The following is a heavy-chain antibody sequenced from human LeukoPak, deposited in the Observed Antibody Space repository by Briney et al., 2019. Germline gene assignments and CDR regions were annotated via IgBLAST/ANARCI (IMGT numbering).Heavy chain of an antibody. J-gene: IGHJ4*02. CDR3: AKVRQWLDY. Sequence: GGSLRLSCVVSGFTVSNSYMTWVRQAPGKGLEWVSVIYSGGSTYYADSVKGRFTMSRDNSKNTLYLQMNILRAEDTAVYYCAKVRQWLDYWGQGTLVAVSS. CDR2: IYSGGST. V-gene: IGHV3-66*01. D-gene: IGHD6-19*01. CDR1: GFTVSNSY.